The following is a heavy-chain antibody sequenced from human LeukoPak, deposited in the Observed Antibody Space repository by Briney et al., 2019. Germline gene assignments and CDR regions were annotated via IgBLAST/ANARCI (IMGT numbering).Heavy chain of an antibody. Sequence: SGPTLVNPTQTLTLTCTFSGFSLSTSGVGVGWIRQPPGKALEWLALIYWNDDKRYSPSLKSRLTITKDTSKNQVVLTMTNMDPVDTATYYCAHSRYCTNQCRRPFDYWGQGTLVTVSS. D-gene: IGHD2-8*01. CDR3: AHSRYCTNQCRRPFDY. CDR2: IYWNDDK. V-gene: IGHV2-5*01. J-gene: IGHJ4*02. CDR1: GFSLSTSGVG.